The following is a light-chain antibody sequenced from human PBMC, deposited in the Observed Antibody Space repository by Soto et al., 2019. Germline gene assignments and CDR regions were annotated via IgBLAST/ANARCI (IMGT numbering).Light chain of an antibody. CDR3: CSYAGSDTLI. Sequence: QSVLTQPRSVSGSPGQTVTIYCTGSSSDVGSSNYMSWYQQHPGEAPKLVIYDVAQRPSGVPDRLSGSRSGKTASLTISGLQPDDEADYYCCSYAGSDTLIFGSGTKVTVL. CDR2: DVA. V-gene: IGLV2-11*01. J-gene: IGLJ1*01. CDR1: SSDVGSSNY.